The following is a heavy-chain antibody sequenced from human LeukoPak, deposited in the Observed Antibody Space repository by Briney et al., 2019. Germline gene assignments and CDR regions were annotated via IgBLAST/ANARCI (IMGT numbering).Heavy chain of an antibody. Sequence: SETLSLTCTVSGGSISSGGDYWSLIRQHPGKGQEWIGYIYYTGTTYYNPSLKSRITISVDTSKNQFSLNLSSMTAADAAVYYCARAAWRGSNSRDAFDIWGQGTVVTVSS. J-gene: IGHJ3*02. CDR1: GGSISSGGDY. CDR2: IYYTGTT. V-gene: IGHV4-31*03. D-gene: IGHD4/OR15-4a*01. CDR3: ARAAWRGSNSRDAFDI.